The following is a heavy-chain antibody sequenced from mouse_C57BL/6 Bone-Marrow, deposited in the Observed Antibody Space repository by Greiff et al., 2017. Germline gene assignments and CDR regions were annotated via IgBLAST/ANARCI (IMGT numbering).Heavy chain of an antibody. CDR3: HDYYGSSPFAY. Sequence: QVQLKQSGPELVKPGASVKISCKASGYSFTSYYIHWVKQRPGQGLEWIGWIYPGSGNTKYNEKFKGQATLTADTSSSTAYMQLSSLTSEDSAVYYCHDYYGSSPFAYWGQGTLVTVSA. V-gene: IGHV1-66*01. CDR2: IYPGSGNT. D-gene: IGHD1-1*01. J-gene: IGHJ3*01. CDR1: GYSFTSYY.